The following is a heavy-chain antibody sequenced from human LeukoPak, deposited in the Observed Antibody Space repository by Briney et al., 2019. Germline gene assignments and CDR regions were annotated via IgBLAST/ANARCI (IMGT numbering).Heavy chain of an antibody. CDR1: AGSISSYY. CDR3: AGGSYSVDY. J-gene: IGHJ4*02. V-gene: IGHV4-59*01. Sequence: SETLSLTCTVSAGSISSYYWSWIRQPPGKRLEWIGYIYYSGSTNYNPSLKSRVTISVDRSKNQFSLKLSSVTAADTAVYYCAGGSYSVDYWGQGTLVTVSS. CDR2: IYYSGST. D-gene: IGHD1-26*01.